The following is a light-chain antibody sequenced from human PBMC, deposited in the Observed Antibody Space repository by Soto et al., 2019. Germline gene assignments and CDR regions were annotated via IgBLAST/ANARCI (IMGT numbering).Light chain of an antibody. J-gene: IGLJ1*01. CDR3: SSYTSSYTYV. V-gene: IGLV2-14*01. CDR2: GVT. Sequence: SVLTQPASVSGSPGQSITISCTGTSSDIGGYNYVSWYQQHPGKAPKLMIYGVTNRPSGVSNRFSGSKSGNTASLTISGLLAEDEADYYCSSYTSSYTYVFGTGTKVTVL. CDR1: SSDIGGYNY.